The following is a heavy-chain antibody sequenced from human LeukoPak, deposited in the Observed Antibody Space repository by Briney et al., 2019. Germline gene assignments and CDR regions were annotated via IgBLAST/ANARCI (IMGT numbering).Heavy chain of an antibody. CDR2: ISTSSSYI. J-gene: IGHJ4*02. CDR1: GFTFNSYS. CDR3: ARGLPVNY. Sequence: GGSLRLSCAASGFTFNSYSMNWVRQAPGKGLEWVSSISTSSSYIYYADSVKGRFTISRDNAENSLYLQMNSLRAEDTAVYYCARGLPVNYWGQGTLVTVSS. V-gene: IGHV3-21*01.